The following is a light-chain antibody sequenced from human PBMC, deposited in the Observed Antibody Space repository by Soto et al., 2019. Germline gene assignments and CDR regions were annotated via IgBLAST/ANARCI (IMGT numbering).Light chain of an antibody. CDR3: QQYITHPYT. CDR1: QDINIY. V-gene: IGKV1-16*02. Sequence: DIQMTQSPSSLSASVGDRVTITCRASQDINIYLAWFQQKPGKAPQSLIFVASSLQSGVPTNFSGSGSGTDFTLTISSLQPEDSATYYCQQYITHPYTFGQGTKVDIK. J-gene: IGKJ2*01. CDR2: VAS.